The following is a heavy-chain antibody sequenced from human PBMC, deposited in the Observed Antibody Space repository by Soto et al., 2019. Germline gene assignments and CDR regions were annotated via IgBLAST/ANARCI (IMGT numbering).Heavy chain of an antibody. CDR3: ARLPPRHWVDY. Sequence: PSETLSLTCIVSGSSISSSGYYWGWIRQPPGKGLEWIASMYYNVGTYYNPSLKSRVTISVDTSANQFSLKLSSVTAADTAVYYCARLPPRHWVDYWGPGTLLTVSS. D-gene: IGHD3-16*01. CDR1: GSSISSSGYY. V-gene: IGHV4-39*01. J-gene: IGHJ4*02. CDR2: MYYNVGT.